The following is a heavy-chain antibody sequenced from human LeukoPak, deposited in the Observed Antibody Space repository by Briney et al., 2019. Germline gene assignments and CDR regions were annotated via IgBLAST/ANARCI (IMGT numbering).Heavy chain of an antibody. D-gene: IGHD6-13*01. J-gene: IGHJ4*02. CDR3: ARVRPGVASSWGRISKWDPI. Sequence: GGSLRLSCAASGFTFSDYYMSWIRQAPGKGLEWVSYISSSGSTIYYADSVKGRFTISRDNAKNSLYLQMNSLRAEDTAVYYCARVRPGVASSWGRISKWDPIWGQGTLVTVSS. CDR2: ISSSGSTI. CDR1: GFTFSDYY. V-gene: IGHV3-11*04.